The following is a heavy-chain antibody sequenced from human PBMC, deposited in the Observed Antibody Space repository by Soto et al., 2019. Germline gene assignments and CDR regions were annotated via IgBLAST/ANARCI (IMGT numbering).Heavy chain of an antibody. CDR2: INPNSGAT. Sequence: QVQLVQSGAEVKKPGASVKVSCKVSGYTFTDYYIHWVRQAPGQGFEWMGWINPNSGATNYAQSFQGRVPMTRDTSISTAYMELSRLRSDDTAVYYCARDPPYSVVLIRPFDYWGQGTLVTVSS. CDR3: ARDPPYSVVLIRPFDY. V-gene: IGHV1-2*02. D-gene: IGHD3-3*01. J-gene: IGHJ4*02. CDR1: GYTFTDYY.